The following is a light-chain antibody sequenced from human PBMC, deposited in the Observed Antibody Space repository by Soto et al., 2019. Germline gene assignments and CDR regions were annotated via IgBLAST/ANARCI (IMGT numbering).Light chain of an antibody. CDR3: QQYDTWWT. J-gene: IGKJ1*01. V-gene: IGKV3-15*01. CDR1: QSVTST. CDR2: GAS. Sequence: EIVMTQSPATLSVSPGERATLSCRASQSVTSTLAWYQKKPGQAPRLLIYGASTRATGIPARFSGSGSGTDFTLTISSLQSEDFAVYYCQQYDTWWTFGQGTRVAIK.